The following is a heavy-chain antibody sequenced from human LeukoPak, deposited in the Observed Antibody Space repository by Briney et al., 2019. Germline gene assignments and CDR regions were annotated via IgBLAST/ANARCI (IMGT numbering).Heavy chain of an antibody. CDR3: ARWNCSSTSCYSDY. Sequence: GGSLGLSCAASGFTFSSYWMSWVRQAPGKGLEWVANIKQDGSEKYYVDSVKGRFTISRDNAKNSLYLQMNSLRAEDTAVYYCARWNCSSTSCYSDYWGQGTLVTVSS. V-gene: IGHV3-7*01. CDR1: GFTFSSYW. CDR2: IKQDGSEK. J-gene: IGHJ4*02. D-gene: IGHD2-2*01.